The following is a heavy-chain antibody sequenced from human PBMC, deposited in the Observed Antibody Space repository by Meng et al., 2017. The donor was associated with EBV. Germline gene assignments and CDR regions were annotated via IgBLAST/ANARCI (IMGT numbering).Heavy chain of an antibody. CDR2: FLPRLGAP. V-gene: IGHV1-69*01. CDR3: ASESGRGYTPDY. Sequence: QGQLVPSAAEVKKPVSSVKVSCKTSGGPFRYYAISWVRQAPGQGLEWLGGFLPRLGAPNYAQKVHGRVKIAADESTSTHYMDLSSLRSEDTAIYYCASESGRGYTPDYWGQGTLVTVSS. CDR1: GGPFRYYA. D-gene: IGHD3-10*01. J-gene: IGHJ4*02.